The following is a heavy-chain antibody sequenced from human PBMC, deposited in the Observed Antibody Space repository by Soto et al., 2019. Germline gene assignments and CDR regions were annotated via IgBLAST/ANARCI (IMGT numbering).Heavy chain of an antibody. Sequence: EVQLVESGGGLVKPGGSLRLSCAASGFTFSSYSMNWVRQAPGKGLEWVSSISSSSSYIYYADSVKGRFTISRDNAKNSLYLQMNSLRAEDTAVYYCARIDAHGDYDDYWGQGTLVTVSS. D-gene: IGHD4-17*01. J-gene: IGHJ4*02. CDR1: GFTFSSYS. CDR3: ARIDAHGDYDDY. V-gene: IGHV3-21*01. CDR2: ISSSSSYI.